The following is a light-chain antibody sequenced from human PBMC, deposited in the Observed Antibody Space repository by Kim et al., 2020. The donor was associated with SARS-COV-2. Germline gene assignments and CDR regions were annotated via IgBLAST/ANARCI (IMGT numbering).Light chain of an antibody. V-gene: IGLV2-11*03. CDR3: CSYAGSFTYV. J-gene: IGLJ1*01. Sequence: GQSVTIYCTGTSSDVGGYNSVSWYQQHPGKAPQLMIYDVTKRPSGVPDRFYGSKSGNTASLTISGLQAEDETDYYCCSYAGSFTYVFGTGTKVTVL. CDR2: DVT. CDR1: SSDVGGYNS.